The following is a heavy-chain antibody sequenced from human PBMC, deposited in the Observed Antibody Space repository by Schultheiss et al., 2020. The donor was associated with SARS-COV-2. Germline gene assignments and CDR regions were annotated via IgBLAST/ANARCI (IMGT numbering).Heavy chain of an antibody. CDR1: GFTFGDYA. Sequence: GGSLRLSCTASGFTFGDYAMSWFRQAPGKGLEWVSVIYSCGSTYYADSVKGRFTISRHNSKNTLYLQMNSLRAEDTAVYYCARDGWKLREYCGGDCYMGYFDLWGRGTLVTVSS. V-gene: IGHV3-53*04. CDR2: IYSCGST. J-gene: IGHJ2*01. CDR3: ARDGWKLREYCGGDCYMGYFDL. D-gene: IGHD2-21*02.